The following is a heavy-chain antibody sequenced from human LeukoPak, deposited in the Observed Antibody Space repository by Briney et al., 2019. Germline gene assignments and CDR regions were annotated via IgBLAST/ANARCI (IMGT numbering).Heavy chain of an antibody. J-gene: IGHJ4*02. V-gene: IGHV3-30*04. CDR3: AKEGYSYGTGAPADY. Sequence: PGRSLRLSCAASGFTFSSYAMHWVRQAPGKGLEWVAVISYDGSNKYYADSVKGRFTISRDNSKNTLYLQMNSLRAEDTAVYYCAKEGYSYGTGAPADYWGQGTLVTVSS. CDR2: ISYDGSNK. D-gene: IGHD5-18*01. CDR1: GFTFSSYA.